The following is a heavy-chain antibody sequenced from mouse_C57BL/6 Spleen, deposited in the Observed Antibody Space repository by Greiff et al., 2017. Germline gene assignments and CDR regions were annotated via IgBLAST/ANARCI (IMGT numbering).Heavy chain of an antibody. CDR1: GYTFTSYW. Sequence: QVQLKQPGAELVRPGSSVKLSCKASGYTFTSYWMHWVKQRPIQGLEWIGNIDPSDSETHYNQKFKDKATLTVDKSSSTAYMQLSSLTSEDSAVYYCARSVPDYYGSSYVDYWGQGTTLTVSS. CDR3: ARSVPDYYGSSYVDY. J-gene: IGHJ2*01. CDR2: IDPSDSET. D-gene: IGHD1-1*01. V-gene: IGHV1-52*01.